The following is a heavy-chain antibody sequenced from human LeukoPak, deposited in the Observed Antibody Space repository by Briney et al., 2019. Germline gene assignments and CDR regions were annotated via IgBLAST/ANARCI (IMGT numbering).Heavy chain of an antibody. Sequence: KPSETLSLTCTVSGGSISSYYWSWIRQPPGKGLEWIGEINHSGSTNYNPSLKSRVTISVDTSKNQFSLKLSSVTAADTAVYYCARTLRAYYYDSSGYRMAFDIWGQGTMVTVSS. CDR1: GGSISSYY. V-gene: IGHV4-34*01. D-gene: IGHD3-22*01. J-gene: IGHJ3*02. CDR3: ARTLRAYYYDSSGYRMAFDI. CDR2: INHSGST.